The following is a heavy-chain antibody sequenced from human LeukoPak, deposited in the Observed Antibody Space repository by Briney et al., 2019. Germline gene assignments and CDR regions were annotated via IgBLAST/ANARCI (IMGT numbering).Heavy chain of an antibody. CDR3: ASLGYCTPSTCYDFDS. CDR2: ISYDGSNK. Sequence: PGRSLRLSCAASGFTFSSYGMHWVRQAPGKGLEWVAVISYDGSNKYYADSVKGRFTISRDNSKNTLYLQMNSLRPEDTAVYHCASLGYCTPSTCYDFDSWGQGTLVTVSS. J-gene: IGHJ4*02. CDR1: GFTFSSYG. D-gene: IGHD2-8*01. V-gene: IGHV3-30*03.